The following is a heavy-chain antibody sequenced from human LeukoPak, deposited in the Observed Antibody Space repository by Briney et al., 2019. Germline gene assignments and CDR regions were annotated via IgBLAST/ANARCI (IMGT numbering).Heavy chain of an antibody. J-gene: IGHJ6*03. CDR2: ISAYNGNT. Sequence: GASVKVSCKASGYTFTSYGISWVRQAPGQGLEWMGWISAYNGNTNYAQKLQGRVTMTTDTSTSTAYMELRSLRSDDTAVYYCARDMVRGLPNYYYYMDVWGKGTTVTVSS. V-gene: IGHV1-18*01. CDR1: GYTFTSYG. D-gene: IGHD3-10*01. CDR3: ARDMVRGLPNYYYYMDV.